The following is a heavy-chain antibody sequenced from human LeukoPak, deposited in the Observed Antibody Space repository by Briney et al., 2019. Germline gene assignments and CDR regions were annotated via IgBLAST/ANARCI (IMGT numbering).Heavy chain of an antibody. CDR3: AKGGYCSRGRCYSFDC. CDR2: LSFDGSNQ. J-gene: IGHJ4*02. Sequence: GGSLRLLCAPSGFPFSSYDMNWVRQAPGKGREWVTFLSFDGSNQYYGDSVKGRFAISRDNSKKTLYLQMNSLRAEDTAVYYCAKGGYCSRGRCYSFDCWGEGTLVTVS. CDR1: GFPFSSYD. V-gene: IGHV3-30*18. D-gene: IGHD2-15*01.